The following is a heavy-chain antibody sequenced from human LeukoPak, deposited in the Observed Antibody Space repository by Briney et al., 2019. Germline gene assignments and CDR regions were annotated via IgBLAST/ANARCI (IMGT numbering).Heavy chain of an antibody. CDR1: GFALSSYS. J-gene: IGHJ4*02. Sequence: PGGSLRLSCAASGFALSSYSMNWVRQAPGKGLEWVSTISSSSSYIYYADSVKGRFTVSRDNAKNSLYLQMNSLRAEDTAVYYCARGKLRYFDWLFNFDYWGQGTLVTVSS. CDR3: ARGKLRYFDWLFNFDY. CDR2: ISSSSSYI. V-gene: IGHV3-21*01. D-gene: IGHD3-9*01.